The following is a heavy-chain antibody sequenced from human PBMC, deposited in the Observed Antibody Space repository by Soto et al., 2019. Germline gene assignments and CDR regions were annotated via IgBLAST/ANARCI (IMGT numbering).Heavy chain of an antibody. V-gene: IGHV4-34*01. CDR3: ASGALVRDYYYYMDV. CDR2: INHSGST. J-gene: IGHJ6*03. Sequence: QVQLQQWGAGLLKPSETLSLTCAVYGGSFSGYYWSWIRQPPGKGLEWIGEINHSGSTNYNPALKSRVTISVDTSKNQFSLKPSSVTAADTAVYYCASGALVRDYYYYMDVWGKGTTVTVSS. CDR1: GGSFSGYY. D-gene: IGHD2-2*01.